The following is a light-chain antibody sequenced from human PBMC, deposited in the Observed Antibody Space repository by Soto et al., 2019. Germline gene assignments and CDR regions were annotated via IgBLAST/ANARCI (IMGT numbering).Light chain of an antibody. CDR1: XTFLYSSNNKNY. CDR2: WAS. J-gene: IGKJ1*01. CDR3: QQYYTART. V-gene: IGKV4-1*01. Sequence: DIVMTQSPDSVXVXXGXXXXXXXXSXXTFLYSSNNKNYLAWYQQKPGQPPKLLIYWASARESGVPDRFTGSGSGTDFTLTISSLQAEDVAVYYCQQYYTARTFGQGTKVDI.